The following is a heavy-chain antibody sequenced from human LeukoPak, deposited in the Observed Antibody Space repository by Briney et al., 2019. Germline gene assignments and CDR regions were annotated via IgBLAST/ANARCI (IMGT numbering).Heavy chain of an antibody. CDR2: ISYDGSNK. D-gene: IGHD4-11*01. CDR1: GFTFSSCG. J-gene: IGHJ4*02. CDR3: ARVRPGSNYVDFDY. V-gene: IGHV3-33*05. Sequence: GGSLRLSCAASGFTFSSCGMHWVRQAPGKGLEWVAVISYDGSNKYYAGSVKGRFTISRDNSKSTLYLQMNSLRAEDTAVYYCARVRPGSNYVDFDYWGQGTLVTISS.